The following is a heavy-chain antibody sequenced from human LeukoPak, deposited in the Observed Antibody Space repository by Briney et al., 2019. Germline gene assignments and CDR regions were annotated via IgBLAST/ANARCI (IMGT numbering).Heavy chain of an antibody. CDR3: VSFYETY. J-gene: IGHJ4*02. D-gene: IGHD2/OR15-2a*01. CDR2: INSDGSWT. Sequence: GGSLRLSCAASGNYWMHWVRQAPGKGLVWVSHINSDGSWTSYADSVKGRFTISKDNAKNTVYLQMNNLRAEDTDVYYCVSFYETYWGRGTLVTVSS. V-gene: IGHV3-74*01. CDR1: GNYW.